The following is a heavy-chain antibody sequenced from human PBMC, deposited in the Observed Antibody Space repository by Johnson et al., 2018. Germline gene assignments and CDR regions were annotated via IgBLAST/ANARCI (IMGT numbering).Heavy chain of an antibody. J-gene: IGHJ3*02. CDR2: IYPGDSAT. CDR3: ARHIGGNDQGDAFDI. CDR1: GYSFTNYW. V-gene: IGHV5-51*01. Sequence: VQLVQSGAEVKKPGESLKIPCNGSGYSFTNYWIGWVRQMPGKGLEWMGIIYPGDSATRDSPSFPGPVPVSADRSISTAYLQWRGLKAADTAMYYCARHIGGNDQGDAFDIWGQGTMVTVS. D-gene: IGHD1-1*01.